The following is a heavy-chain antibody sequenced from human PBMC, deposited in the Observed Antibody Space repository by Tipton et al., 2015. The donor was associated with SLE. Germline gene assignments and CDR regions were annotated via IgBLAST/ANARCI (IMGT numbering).Heavy chain of an antibody. D-gene: IGHD2-2*01. CDR2: MSYSGRT. CDR3: AKVGGASCSRTSCHAGFDY. CDR1: SDSVSSGDYF. V-gene: IGHV4-39*01. J-gene: IGHJ4*02. Sequence: TLSLTCIVSSDSVSSGDYFWGWIRQPPGKGLEWIASMSYSGRTYYNPSLKSRVTISVDTSKNQFSLKLSSVTAADTAMYYCAKVGGASCSRTSCHAGFDYWGQGILVTVSS.